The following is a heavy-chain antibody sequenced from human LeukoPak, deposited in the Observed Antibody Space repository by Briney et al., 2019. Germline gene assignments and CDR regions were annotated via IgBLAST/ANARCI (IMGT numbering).Heavy chain of an antibody. CDR1: GYSFTSYW. D-gene: IGHD3-3*01. Sequence: GESLKISCKGSGYSFTSYWIGWVRQMPRKGLEWMGIIYPGDSDTRYSPSFQGQVTISADKSISTAYLQWSSLKASDTAVYYCARGDDFWSGYSVYWGQGTLVTVSS. CDR3: ARGDDFWSGYSVY. J-gene: IGHJ4*02. V-gene: IGHV5-51*01. CDR2: IYPGDSDT.